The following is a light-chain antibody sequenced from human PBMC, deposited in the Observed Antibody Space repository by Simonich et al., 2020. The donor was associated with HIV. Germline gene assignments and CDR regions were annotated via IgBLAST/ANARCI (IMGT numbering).Light chain of an antibody. CDR3: QQYDKCPLF. J-gene: IGKJ2*01. CDR1: QSVSNN. CDR2: GAS. Sequence: EVVMTQSPATLSVSPGERATLPCRASQSVSNNLAWYQKKPGQAPRLLIYGASTRATGIPARFSGSGSGTEFTLTISSMQSEDFAVYYCQQYDKCPLFFGQGTKLELK. V-gene: IGKV3-15*01.